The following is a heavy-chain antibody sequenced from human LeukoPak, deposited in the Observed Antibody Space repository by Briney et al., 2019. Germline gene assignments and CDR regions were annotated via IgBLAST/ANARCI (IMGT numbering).Heavy chain of an antibody. Sequence: SETLSLTCIVSGGSINNINYYWGWIRQPPGKGLEWIGSTYYAGNTYYKPSLKSRLTISRDTSKNQFSLKLSSVTASDTAVYYCARHLPGGGSGTKLPDYWGQGILVTVSS. V-gene: IGHV4-39*01. J-gene: IGHJ4*02. CDR1: GGSINNINYY. D-gene: IGHD3-10*01. CDR3: ARHLPGGGSGTKLPDY. CDR2: TYYAGNT.